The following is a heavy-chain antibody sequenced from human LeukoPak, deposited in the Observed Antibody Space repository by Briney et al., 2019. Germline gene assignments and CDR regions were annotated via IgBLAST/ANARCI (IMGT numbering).Heavy chain of an antibody. D-gene: IGHD3-10*01. CDR2: ISYDGSNK. V-gene: IGHV3-30*18. CDR3: AKAVTYYYGSGRSFFDY. Sequence: GGSLRLSCAASGFTLTNAWMHWVRQAPGKGLEWVAVISYDGSNKYYADSVKGRFTISRDNSKNTLYLQMNSLRAEDTAVYYCAKAVTYYYGSGRSFFDYWGQGTLVTVSS. CDR1: GFTLTNAW. J-gene: IGHJ4*02.